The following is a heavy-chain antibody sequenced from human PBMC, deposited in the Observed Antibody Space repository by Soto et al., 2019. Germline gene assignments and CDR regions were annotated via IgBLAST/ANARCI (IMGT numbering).Heavy chain of an antibody. CDR3: ARGKIFDY. V-gene: IGHV4-34*01. CDR2: INHSGST. Sequence: SETLSLTCAVYGGSFSGCYWSWIRQPPGKGLEWIGEINHSGSTNYNPSLKSRVTISVDTSKNQFSLKLSSVTAADTAVYYCARGKIFDYWGQGTLVTVSS. CDR1: GGSFSGCY. J-gene: IGHJ4*02.